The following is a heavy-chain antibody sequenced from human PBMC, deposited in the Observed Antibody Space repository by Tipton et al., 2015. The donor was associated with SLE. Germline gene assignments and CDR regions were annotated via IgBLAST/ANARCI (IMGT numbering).Heavy chain of an antibody. Sequence: TLSLTCTVSGGSISSSPFYWGRIRQPPGKGLEWIGSLDYSGSTYYNPSLKSRISISVDRSKNQFSLKLSSVTAADTAVYYCARAAGDTSGYLDYWGLGTLVTVSS. CDR1: GGSISSSPFY. CDR2: LDYSGST. V-gene: IGHV4-39*07. D-gene: IGHD3-22*01. CDR3: ARAAGDTSGYLDY. J-gene: IGHJ4*02.